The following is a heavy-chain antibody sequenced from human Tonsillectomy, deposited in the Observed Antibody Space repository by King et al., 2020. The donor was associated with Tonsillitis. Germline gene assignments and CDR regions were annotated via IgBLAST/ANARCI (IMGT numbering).Heavy chain of an antibody. J-gene: IGHJ4*02. Sequence: QLVQSGAGVKKPGASVKVSCKASGYTLTSNYMHWVRQAPGQGLEWMGIINPSVGSTSYAQKFQGRVTMTTDMSTSTVYMELSSLRSEDTAVYYCARGYSTTSFDYWGQGTLVTVSS. CDR2: INPSVGST. CDR1: GYTLTSNY. D-gene: IGHD6-13*01. V-gene: IGHV1-46*01. CDR3: ARGYSTTSFDY.